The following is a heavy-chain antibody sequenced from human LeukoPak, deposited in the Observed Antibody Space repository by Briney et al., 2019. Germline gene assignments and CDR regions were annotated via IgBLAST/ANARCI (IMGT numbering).Heavy chain of an antibody. Sequence: PGGSLRLSCVGSGFTFREAWMSWVRQVPGVGLEWVGRIRSHSYGGTTDYAAPVKGRFTISRDDSKTTLYLQMNSLKIEDTAMYYCTTERYSDSDLPLNFDYWGRGILVSVSS. CDR3: TTERYSDSDLPLNFDY. V-gene: IGHV3-15*01. CDR2: IRSHSYGGTT. D-gene: IGHD5-12*01. J-gene: IGHJ4*02. CDR1: GFTFREAW.